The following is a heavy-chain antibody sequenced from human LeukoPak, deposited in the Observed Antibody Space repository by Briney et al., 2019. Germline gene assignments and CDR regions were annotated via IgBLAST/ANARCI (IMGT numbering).Heavy chain of an antibody. D-gene: IGHD2-15*01. Sequence: GGSLRLSCAASRFTFSSYWMSWVRQAPGKGLEWVANIKQDGSEKYYVDSVKGRFTISRDNAKNSLYLQMNSLRAEDTAVYYCARITRSHFDYWGQGTLVTVSS. CDR3: ARITRSHFDY. CDR2: IKQDGSEK. J-gene: IGHJ4*02. CDR1: RFTFSSYW. V-gene: IGHV3-7*01.